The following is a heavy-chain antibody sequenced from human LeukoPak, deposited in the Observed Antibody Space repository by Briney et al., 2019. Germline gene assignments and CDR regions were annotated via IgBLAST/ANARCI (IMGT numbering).Heavy chain of an antibody. CDR1: GFTVSSNY. Sequence: PGGSLRLSCAASGFTVSSNYMSCVRQAPGKGLEWVSVIYSGGSTYYADSVKGRFTISRDNSKNTLYLQMNSLRAEDTAVYYCARVTRRTPCDWGQGTLVTVSS. J-gene: IGHJ4*02. D-gene: IGHD2-15*01. CDR2: IYSGGST. V-gene: IGHV3-53*01. CDR3: ARVTRRTPCD.